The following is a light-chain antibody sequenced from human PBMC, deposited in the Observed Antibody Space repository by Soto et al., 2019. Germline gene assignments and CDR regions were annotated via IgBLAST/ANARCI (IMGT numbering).Light chain of an antibody. V-gene: IGKV1-5*01. J-gene: IGKJ1*01. CDR3: QQYNNWPRT. CDR1: QSISSW. Sequence: DIQMTQSPSTLSASVGDRVTITCRASQSISSWLAWYQQKPGKAPNLLIYAASSLQSGVPSRFSGSGSGTEFTLTISSLQSEDFAVYYCQQYNNWPRTFGQGTKVDIK. CDR2: AAS.